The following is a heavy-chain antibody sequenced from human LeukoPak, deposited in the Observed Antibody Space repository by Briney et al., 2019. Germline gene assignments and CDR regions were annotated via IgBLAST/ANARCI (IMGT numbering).Heavy chain of an antibody. Sequence: SETLSLTCAVYGGSFSGYYWSWIRQPPGKGLEWIEEINHSGSTNYNPSLKSRVTISVDTSKNQFSLKLSSVTAADTAVYYCARDEPTRAYYYDSSDDYWGQGTLVTVSS. CDR3: ARDEPTRAYYYDSSDDY. D-gene: IGHD3-22*01. CDR1: GGSFSGYY. V-gene: IGHV4-34*01. CDR2: INHSGST. J-gene: IGHJ4*02.